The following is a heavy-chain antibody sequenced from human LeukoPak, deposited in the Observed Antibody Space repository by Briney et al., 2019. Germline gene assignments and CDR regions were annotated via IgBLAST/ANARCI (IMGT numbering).Heavy chain of an antibody. Sequence: GGSLRLSCAASGFTFSSYSMNWVRQAPGKGLEWVSYISSSSSTIYYADSVKGRFTISRDNAKNSLYLQMNSLRSEDTAVYYCARFYSSSSVGFDYWGQGTLVTVSS. D-gene: IGHD6-6*01. CDR1: GFTFSSYS. V-gene: IGHV3-48*01. CDR3: ARFYSSSSVGFDY. J-gene: IGHJ4*02. CDR2: ISSSSSTI.